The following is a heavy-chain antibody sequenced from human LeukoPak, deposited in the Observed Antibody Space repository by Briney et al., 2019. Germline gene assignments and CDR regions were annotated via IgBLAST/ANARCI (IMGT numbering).Heavy chain of an antibody. CDR1: GGSISSYY. D-gene: IGHD3-22*01. J-gene: IGHJ6*03. CDR3: ARGRYYYDSSGYYPGYYMDV. V-gene: IGHV4-59*12. Sequence: PSETLSLTCTVSGGSISSYYWSWIRQPPGKGLEWIGYIYYSGSTNYNPSLKSRVTISVDTSKNQFSLKLSSVTAADTAVYYCARGRYYYDSSGYYPGYYMDVWGKGTTVTVSS. CDR2: IYYSGST.